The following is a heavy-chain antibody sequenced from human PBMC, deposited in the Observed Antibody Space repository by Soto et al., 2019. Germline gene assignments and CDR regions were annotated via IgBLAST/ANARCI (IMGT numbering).Heavy chain of an antibody. CDR1: GGSISSYY. J-gene: IGHJ4*02. CDR2: IYYSGST. D-gene: IGHD3-22*01. Sequence: SETLSLTCTVSGGSISSYYWSWIRQPPGKGLEWIGYIYYSGSTNYNPSLKSRVTISVDTSKNQFSLKLSSVTAADTAVYYCARDQPLYDSSGYYFGYWGQGTLVTVSS. CDR3: ARDQPLYDSSGYYFGY. V-gene: IGHV4-59*01.